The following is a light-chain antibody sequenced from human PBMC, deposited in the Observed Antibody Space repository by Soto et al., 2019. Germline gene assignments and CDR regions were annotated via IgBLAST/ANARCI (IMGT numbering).Light chain of an antibody. V-gene: IGLV1-44*01. Sequence: QSVLTQPPSASGTPGQRVTISCSGSNSNIGSNKVNWYQQLPGTAPKLLIYTSNQRPSGVPDRFSGSKSGTSASLAISGLQSEDEADYYCATWDDSLNGYVFGTGTKVTVL. CDR3: ATWDDSLNGYV. J-gene: IGLJ1*01. CDR1: NSNIGSNK. CDR2: TSN.